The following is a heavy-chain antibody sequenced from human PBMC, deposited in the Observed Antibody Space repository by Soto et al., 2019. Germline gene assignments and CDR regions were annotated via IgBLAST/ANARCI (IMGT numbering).Heavy chain of an antibody. J-gene: IGHJ4*02. CDR2: IYPGDSDT. CDR3: ASFAQGSSGYYTY. CDR1: GYSFTSYW. D-gene: IGHD3-22*01. Sequence: GESLKISCQASGYSFTSYWIGWVRQMPGKGLQWMGIIYPGDSDTRYSPSFQGQVTISADKSISTAYLQWSSLKASDSAMYYCASFAQGSSGYYTYWGQGTLVTVSS. V-gene: IGHV5-51*01.